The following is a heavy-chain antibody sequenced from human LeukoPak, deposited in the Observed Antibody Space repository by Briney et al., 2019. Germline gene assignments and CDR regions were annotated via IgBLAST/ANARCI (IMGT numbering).Heavy chain of an antibody. Sequence: LGTLSLTCAVYGGSFSGYYWSWIRQPPGKGLEWIGEINHSGSTNYNPSLKSRVTISVDTSKNQFSLKLSSVTAADTAVYYCAREYDSSGYYYLYYYYYYMDVWGKGTTVTVSS. CDR3: AREYDSSGYYYLYYYYYYMDV. V-gene: IGHV4-34*01. CDR2: INHSGST. J-gene: IGHJ6*03. CDR1: GGSFSGYY. D-gene: IGHD3-22*01.